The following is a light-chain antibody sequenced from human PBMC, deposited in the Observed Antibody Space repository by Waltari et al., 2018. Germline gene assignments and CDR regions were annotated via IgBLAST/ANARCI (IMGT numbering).Light chain of an antibody. CDR3: QQYYTYPRT. Sequence: AIRMTQSPPSFSASKGDRVTITCRANQGINSYLAWYQQKPGKAPKLLIYASSTLQSGVPSRFSGSGSGTDFTLTISCLQSEDSATYYCQQYYTYPRTFGQGTNVEI. CDR1: QGINSY. J-gene: IGKJ1*01. V-gene: IGKV1-8*01. CDR2: ASS.